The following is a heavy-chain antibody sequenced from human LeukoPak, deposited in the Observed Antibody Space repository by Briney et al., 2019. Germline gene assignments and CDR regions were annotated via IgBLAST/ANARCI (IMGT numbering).Heavy chain of an antibody. CDR3: ARSGQLGDAFDI. CDR1: GYTFTGYY. CDR2: INPNSGGT. D-gene: IGHD6-6*01. J-gene: IGHJ3*02. V-gene: IGHV1-2*02. Sequence: ASVTVSCKASGYTFTGYYMHWVRQAPGQGLEGMGWINPNSGGTNYAQKFQGRVTMTRDTSISTAYMELSRLRSDDTAVYYCARSGQLGDAFDIWGQGTMVTVSS.